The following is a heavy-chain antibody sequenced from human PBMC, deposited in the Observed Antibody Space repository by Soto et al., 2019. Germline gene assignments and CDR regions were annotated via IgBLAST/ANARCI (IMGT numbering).Heavy chain of an antibody. CDR2: IHYSGST. CDR1: GGSISSSSYY. D-gene: IGHD2-15*01. Sequence: SETLSLTGTVSGGSISSSSYYWGWIRQPPGNGLEWIGSIHYSGSTYYNPSLNSRVAISVDTSNNHCSLKLSSVTAADTAVYYCAREKDIIVVVTAPDYYYYMDVWGKGTRVTVSS. V-gene: IGHV4-39*02. J-gene: IGHJ6*03. CDR3: AREKDIIVVVTAPDYYYYMDV.